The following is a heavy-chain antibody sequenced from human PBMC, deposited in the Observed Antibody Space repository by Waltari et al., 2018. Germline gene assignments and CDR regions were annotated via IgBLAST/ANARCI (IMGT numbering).Heavy chain of an antibody. CDR3: ATSSLRLGELSPTTGSNWFDP. Sequence: QMQLVQSGAEVKKTGSSVKVSCKASGYTFTYRYLHWVRQAPGQALEWMGWITPFNGNTNYAQKFQDRVTIPRDRSMSTAYMELSSLRSEDTAMYYCATSSLRLGELSPTTGSNWFDPWGQGTLVTVSS. CDR2: ITPFNGNT. CDR1: GYTFTYRY. J-gene: IGHJ5*02. D-gene: IGHD3-16*02. V-gene: IGHV1-45*02.